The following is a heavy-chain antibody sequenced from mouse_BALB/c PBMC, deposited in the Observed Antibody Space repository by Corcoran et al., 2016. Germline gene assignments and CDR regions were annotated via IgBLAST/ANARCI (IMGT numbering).Heavy chain of an antibody. CDR1: GYSFTGYY. D-gene: IGHD1-1*01. CDR3: ARDTTVVADFDY. CDR2: INPYNGAT. Sequence: EDQLQQSGPELVKPGASGKISCTASGYSFTGYYIHWVKQSHVKSLEWIGRINPYNGATTYNQNFKDKASLTVDKSSSTAYMELHRLTSEDSAVYYCARDTTVVADFDYWGQGTTLTVSS. V-gene: IGHV1-18*01. J-gene: IGHJ2*01.